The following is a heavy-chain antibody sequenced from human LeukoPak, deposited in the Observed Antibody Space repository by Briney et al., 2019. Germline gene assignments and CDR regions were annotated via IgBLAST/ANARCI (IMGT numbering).Heavy chain of an antibody. CDR3: VRRYYKYNLSDRHFDF. D-gene: IGHD3-10*01. CDR2: ISDDGSIT. Sequence: GSLRLSCAASGFTFSRDWMHWVRQAPGKGLVWVSRISDDGSITTYADSVQGRFTISRDNAKSTVFLQMNSLRVEDTAVYFCVRRYYKYNLSDRHFDFWGQGILVTVSS. CDR1: GFTFSRDW. V-gene: IGHV3-74*03. J-gene: IGHJ4*02.